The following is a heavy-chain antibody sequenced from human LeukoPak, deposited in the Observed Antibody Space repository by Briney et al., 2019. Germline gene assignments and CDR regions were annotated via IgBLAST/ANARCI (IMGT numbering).Heavy chain of an antibody. CDR3: AKEYDSGGYGANFDY. CDR2: INNDGSST. D-gene: IGHD3-10*01. J-gene: IGHJ4*02. V-gene: IGHV3-74*01. CDR1: GFTFSSYW. Sequence: GGSLRLSCAASGFTFSSYWMHWVRQAPGKGLVWVSRINNDGSSTSYADSVKGRFTISRDNSKNTMYLQMNSLRAEDTAVYYCAKEYDSGGYGANFDYWGQGTLVTVSS.